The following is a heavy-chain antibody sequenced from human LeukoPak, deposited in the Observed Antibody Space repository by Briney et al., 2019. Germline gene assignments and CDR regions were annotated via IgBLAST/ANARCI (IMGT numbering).Heavy chain of an antibody. V-gene: IGHV3-23*01. J-gene: IGHJ5*02. CDR1: GFTFSSYA. Sequence: GGSLRLSCAASGFTFSSYAMRWVRQAPGKGLEWVSAISGSGGSTYYADSVKGRFTISRDNSKNTLYLQMNSLRAEDTAVYYCAKDDEAYCGRDCYPLHNWFDPWGQGTLVTVSS. CDR3: AKDDEAYCGRDCYPLHNWFDP. CDR2: ISGSGGST. D-gene: IGHD2-21*02.